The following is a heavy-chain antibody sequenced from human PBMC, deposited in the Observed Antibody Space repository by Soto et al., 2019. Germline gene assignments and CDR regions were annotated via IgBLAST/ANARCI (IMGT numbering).Heavy chain of an antibody. CDR1: GYTLSELS. D-gene: IGHD2-21*02. J-gene: IGHJ6*02. CDR2: FDTEDGEI. Sequence: ASVKVLCMVSGYTLSELSMHWVCQALGKGYEGMGGFDTEDGEIIYAQKFQGRVTMTVDTSTDTDYMELSSLRSEDTAVYYCATSTALLSAYFYYGMDVWGQGTTVTVSS. V-gene: IGHV1-24*01. CDR3: ATSTALLSAYFYYGMDV.